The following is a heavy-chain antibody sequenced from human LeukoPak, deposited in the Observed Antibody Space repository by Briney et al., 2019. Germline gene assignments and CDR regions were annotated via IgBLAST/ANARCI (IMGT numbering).Heavy chain of an antibody. D-gene: IGHD6-13*01. V-gene: IGHV4-4*07. CDR3: AGETGYSSSWNDY. CDR2: IYTSGST. Sequence: SETLSLTCTVSGGSISSYYWSWIRQPAGKGLEWIGRIYTSGSTNYNPSLKSRVSMSLDTSRNQFSLKLISVPAAEPAVYYWAGETGYSSSWNDYWGQGTLVTVSS. CDR1: GGSISSYY. J-gene: IGHJ4*02.